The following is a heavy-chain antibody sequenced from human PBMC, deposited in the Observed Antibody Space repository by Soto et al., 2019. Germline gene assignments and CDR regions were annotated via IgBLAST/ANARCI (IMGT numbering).Heavy chain of an antibody. J-gene: IGHJ6*02. D-gene: IGHD6-13*01. CDR1: GGSISSGGYY. V-gene: IGHV4-31*03. CDR3: ARDAGTIGYYYYGMDV. Sequence: QVQLQESGPGLVKPSQTLSLTCTVSGGSISSGGYYWSWIRQYPGKGLEWIGYIYYSGSTYYNPSLKSRITISVDTSKNQFSLKLSPVTAADTAVYYCARDAGTIGYYYYGMDVWGQGTTVTVSS. CDR2: IYYSGST.